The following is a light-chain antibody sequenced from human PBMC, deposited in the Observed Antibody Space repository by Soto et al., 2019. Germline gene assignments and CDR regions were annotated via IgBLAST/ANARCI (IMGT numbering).Light chain of an antibody. V-gene: IGLV2-14*01. Sequence: QSVLTQPASVSGSPGQSITISCTGTSSDVGGYNYVSWYQQHPGKAPKLMIYEVSNRPSGVSIRFSGSKSGNTASLTISGLQAEDEADYYCSSYKSSTSLDVFGTGTKVTVL. CDR3: SSYKSSTSLDV. J-gene: IGLJ1*01. CDR1: SSDVGGYNY. CDR2: EVS.